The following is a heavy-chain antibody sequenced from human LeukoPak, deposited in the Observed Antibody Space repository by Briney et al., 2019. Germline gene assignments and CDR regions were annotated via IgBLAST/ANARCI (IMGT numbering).Heavy chain of an antibody. Sequence: GGSLRLSCAASGFTISSYAMHWVRQSPGKGLEWVAVISYDGSNKYYADSVKGRFTISRDNSKNTLYLQMNSLRAEDTAVYYCARDNQRLGYCSSTSCSPFDYWGQGTLVTVSS. V-gene: IGHV3-30*01. D-gene: IGHD2-2*01. CDR1: GFTISSYA. CDR2: ISYDGSNK. CDR3: ARDNQRLGYCSSTSCSPFDY. J-gene: IGHJ4*02.